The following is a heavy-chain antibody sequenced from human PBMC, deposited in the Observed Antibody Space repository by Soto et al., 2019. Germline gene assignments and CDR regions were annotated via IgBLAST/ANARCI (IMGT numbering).Heavy chain of an antibody. CDR3: ARDLGIAVAGGY. J-gene: IGHJ4*02. D-gene: IGHD6-19*01. Sequence: QVQLVQSGAEVKKPGSSVKVSCKASGGTFSSYTISWVRQAPGQGLEWMGRIIPILGIANYAQKFQGRVTITADKSTSTAYRELSSLRSEDTAVYYCARDLGIAVAGGYWGQGTLVTVSS. V-gene: IGHV1-69*08. CDR1: GGTFSSYT. CDR2: IIPILGIA.